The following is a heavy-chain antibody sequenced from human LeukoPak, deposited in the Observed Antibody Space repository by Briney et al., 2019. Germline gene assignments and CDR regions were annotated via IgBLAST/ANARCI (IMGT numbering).Heavy chain of an antibody. CDR2: IYPGDSDT. D-gene: IGHD3-22*01. Sequence: GESLKISCKGSGYSFTSYWIGWVRQMPGKGLEWMGIIYPGDSDTRYSPSFQGQVTISADKSISTAYLQWSSLKASDTAMYYCASRYYDSSGYYYDAFDIWGQGTMVTVSS. J-gene: IGHJ3*02. CDR1: GYSFTSYW. CDR3: ASRYYDSSGYYYDAFDI. V-gene: IGHV5-51*01.